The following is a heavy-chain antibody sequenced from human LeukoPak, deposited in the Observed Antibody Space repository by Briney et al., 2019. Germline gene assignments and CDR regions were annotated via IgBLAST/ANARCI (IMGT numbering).Heavy chain of an antibody. CDR1: GFTFNNYD. CDR2: ISSSSSII. CDR3: ARSIDIDY. Sequence: PGGSLRLSCAASGFTFNNYDMNWVRQAPGKGLEWVSYISSSSSIIYYADSVKGRFTTSRDTAKNSLYLQMNSLRAEDTAVYYCARSIDIDYWGQGTLVTVSS. V-gene: IGHV3-48*01. D-gene: IGHD2-21*01. J-gene: IGHJ4*02.